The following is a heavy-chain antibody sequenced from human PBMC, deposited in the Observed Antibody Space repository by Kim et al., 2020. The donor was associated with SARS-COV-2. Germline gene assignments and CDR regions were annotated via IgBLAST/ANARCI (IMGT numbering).Heavy chain of an antibody. V-gene: IGHV3-23*01. D-gene: IGHD2-2*01. CDR2: ISGSGGST. CDR1: GFTFSSYA. Sequence: GGSLRLSCAASGFTFSSYAMSWVRQAPGKGLEWVSAISGSGGSTYYADSVKGRFTISRDNSKNTLYLQMNSLRAEDTAVYYCARPTPRGYQLLKRGNYGMDVWGQGTTGTVSS. J-gene: IGHJ6*02. CDR3: ARPTPRGYQLLKRGNYGMDV.